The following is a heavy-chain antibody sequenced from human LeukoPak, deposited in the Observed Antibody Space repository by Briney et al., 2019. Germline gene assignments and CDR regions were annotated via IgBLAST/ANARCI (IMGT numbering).Heavy chain of an antibody. CDR1: GGSFGGYY. D-gene: IGHD3-10*01. V-gene: IGHV4-34*01. J-gene: IGHJ6*04. Sequence: SETLSLTCAVYGGSFGGYYWNWIRQPPGKGLEWIGEINRSGSTNYNPSLKSRVTISVDTSKTQFSLRLSSVTAADTAVYYCVRGRDRWFGDTEGYGMGVWGTGTPVTVS. CDR2: INRSGST. CDR3: VRGRDRWFGDTEGYGMGV.